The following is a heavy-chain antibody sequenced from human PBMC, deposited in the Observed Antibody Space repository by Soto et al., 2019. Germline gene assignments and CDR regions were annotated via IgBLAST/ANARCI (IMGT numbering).Heavy chain of an antibody. Sequence: QVQLVQSGAEVKKPGSSVKVSCKASGGTFSSYAIDWVRQAPGQGLEWMGGIIPLFGTTNYAQKLQGRVKLTADESTRTAYMELRTLTSEDTAVYYCARGTVTGSEYNYYYSGMDVWGQGTTVTVSS. D-gene: IGHD1-1*01. CDR1: GGTFSSYA. V-gene: IGHV1-69*12. CDR2: IIPLFGTT. CDR3: ARGTVTGSEYNYYYSGMDV. J-gene: IGHJ6*02.